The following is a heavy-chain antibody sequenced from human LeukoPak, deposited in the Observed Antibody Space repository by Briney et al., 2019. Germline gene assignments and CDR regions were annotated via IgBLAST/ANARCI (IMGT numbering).Heavy chain of an antibody. V-gene: IGHV1-46*01. Sequence: GASVKVPCKASGYTFTSYYMHWVRQAPGQGPEWMGIINPSGGSTSYAQKFQGRVTMTRDTSTSTVYMELSSLRSEDTAVYYCARGSIVVVPAANNWFDPWGQGTLVTVSS. CDR3: ARGSIVVVPAANNWFDP. J-gene: IGHJ5*02. CDR2: INPSGGST. D-gene: IGHD2-2*01. CDR1: GYTFTSYY.